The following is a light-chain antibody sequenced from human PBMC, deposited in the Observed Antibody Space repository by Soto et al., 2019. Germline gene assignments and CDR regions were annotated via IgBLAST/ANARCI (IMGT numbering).Light chain of an antibody. Sequence: EIVLTQSPATLSVSLGDSATLSCRASQSVSLSLAWYQMRPGQPPRLLIYGASTRATDIPARFSGSGSGTDFTLPLSRLQSEDFAVCFCQQYRIWPSWTFGQGTQVEL. CDR1: QSVSLS. CDR2: GAS. V-gene: IGKV3-15*01. J-gene: IGKJ1*01. CDR3: QQYRIWPSWT.